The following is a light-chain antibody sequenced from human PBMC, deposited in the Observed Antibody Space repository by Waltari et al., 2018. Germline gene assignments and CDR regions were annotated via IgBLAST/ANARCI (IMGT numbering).Light chain of an antibody. J-gene: IGKJ5*01. V-gene: IGKV3-11*01. CDR1: QSVSSS. CDR3: QQRSKWPIT. Sequence: EIVLTQSPATLSLSPGERATLSCRASQSVSSSLGWYQQRPGQAPRLLIYDASSRATGIPARFSGSGSGTDFTLTISSLEPEDVAVYYCQQRSKWPITFGQGTRLEIK. CDR2: DAS.